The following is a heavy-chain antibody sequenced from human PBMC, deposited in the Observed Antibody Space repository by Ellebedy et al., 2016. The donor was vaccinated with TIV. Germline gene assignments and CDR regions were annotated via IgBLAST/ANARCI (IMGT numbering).Heavy chain of an antibody. D-gene: IGHD5-18*01. CDR2: IVGSGA. V-gene: IGHV3-23*01. CDR1: GFTFSRYA. Sequence: GESLKISCAASGFTFSRYAMTWVRQAPGKGLAWVSGIVGSGAQKYADSVKGRFTISRDNSKSTVDLQMNSLRAEDTAVYFCARDRTHGDGYWVFDYWGQGTLVSVAS. J-gene: IGHJ4*02. CDR3: ARDRTHGDGYWVFDY.